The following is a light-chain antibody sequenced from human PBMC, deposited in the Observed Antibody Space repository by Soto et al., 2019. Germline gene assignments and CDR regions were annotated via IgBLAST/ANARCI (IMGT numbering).Light chain of an antibody. CDR1: SSDVGGYDY. J-gene: IGLJ1*01. Sequence: QSALTQPASVSGSPGQSITISCTGTSSDVGGYDYVSWYQQHPGKAPKLMIYEVTNRPSGVSNRFSGSKSANTASLTISGLQAEDEADYYCSPYSRSSTLYVFGTGTKVTVL. V-gene: IGLV2-14*01. CDR2: EVT. CDR3: SPYSRSSTLYV.